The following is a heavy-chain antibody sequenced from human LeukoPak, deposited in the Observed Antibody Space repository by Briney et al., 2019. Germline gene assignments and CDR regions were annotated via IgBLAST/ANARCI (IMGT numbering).Heavy chain of an antibody. D-gene: IGHD2-15*01. CDR2: ISGSGGST. V-gene: IGHV3-23*01. Sequence: GGSLRLSCAASGFTFSSYGMSWVRQAPGKGLEWGSVISGSGGSTYYADSVKGRFTISRDNSKNTLYLQMNSLRAEDTALYYCAKSKEDCCGSFDPWGQGTLVTVSS. CDR1: GFTFSSYG. CDR3: AKSKEDCCGSFDP. J-gene: IGHJ5*02.